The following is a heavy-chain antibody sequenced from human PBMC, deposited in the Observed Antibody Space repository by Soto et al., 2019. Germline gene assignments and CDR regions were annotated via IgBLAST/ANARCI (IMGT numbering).Heavy chain of an antibody. J-gene: IGHJ6*02. CDR1: GGSISSGGYS. D-gene: IGHD3-10*01. CDR3: ARAPPGPSPRWVL. CDR2: IYPTGTT. V-gene: IGHV4-30-2*06. Sequence: QLQLRESGSGLVKPSETLSLTCTVSGGSISSGGYSWSWIRQSPEKGLEWLGCIYPTGTTYYHPSITSRVTISVDTSRNQFSLNLTSVTAADTAVYFCARAPPGPSPRWVLWGQGTTVTFSS.